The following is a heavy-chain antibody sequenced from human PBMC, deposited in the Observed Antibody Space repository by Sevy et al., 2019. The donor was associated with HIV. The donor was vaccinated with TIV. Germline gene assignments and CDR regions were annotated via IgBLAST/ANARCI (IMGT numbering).Heavy chain of an antibody. CDR2: ITSRSSYI. Sequence: RGSLRLSCAASGFTFSSYSMNWVRQAPGKGLEWVSSITSRSSYIYYADSVKGRFTISRDNAKNSLYLQMNSLRAEDTAVYYCARSWEQQLHDAFDIWGQGTMVTVSS. D-gene: IGHD6-13*01. CDR3: ARSWEQQLHDAFDI. V-gene: IGHV3-21*01. J-gene: IGHJ3*02. CDR1: GFTFSSYS.